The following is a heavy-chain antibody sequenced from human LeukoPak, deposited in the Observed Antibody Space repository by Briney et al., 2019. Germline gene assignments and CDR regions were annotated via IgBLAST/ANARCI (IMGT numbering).Heavy chain of an antibody. CDR1: GFTFSSSA. D-gene: IGHD4-11*01. CDR2: ISGSGRNT. V-gene: IGHV3-23*01. J-gene: IGHJ4*02. Sequence: GGSLRLSCAASGFTFSSSAMSWVRQAPGKGLEWVSAISGSGRNTHYADSVKGRFTISRDNSKNTLYLQMNSLRAEDTAVYYCANSIRGSNYERPFDYWGQGTLVTVSS. CDR3: ANSIRGSNYERPFDY.